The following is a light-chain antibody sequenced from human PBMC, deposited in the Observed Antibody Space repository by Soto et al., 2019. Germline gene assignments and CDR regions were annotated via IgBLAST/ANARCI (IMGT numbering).Light chain of an antibody. CDR1: EGIRND. J-gene: IGKJ5*01. CDR2: AAS. Sequence: LQMTQSPSSLSASVGDRVTITCRASEGIRNDLGSYQQKPGKAPKSLIFAASSLQSGVPSRLSGSGSGTEFTLTISSMQPEYFATDDCQHLDSYLPFGQGTRLEIK. V-gene: IGKV1-17*01. CDR3: QHLDSYLP.